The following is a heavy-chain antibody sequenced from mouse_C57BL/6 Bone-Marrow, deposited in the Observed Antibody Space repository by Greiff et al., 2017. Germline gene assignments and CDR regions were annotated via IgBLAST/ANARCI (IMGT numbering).Heavy chain of an antibody. D-gene: IGHD3-2*02. V-gene: IGHV8-12*01. J-gene: IGHJ4*01. CDR2: IYWDDDK. CDR3: ARGDSRLEDYYAMDY. Sequence: QVTLKESGPGILQSSQSLSLTCSFSGFSLSTSGMGVSWIRQPSGKGLEWLAHIYWDDDKRNDPSLKSRPTISKDTSRNQIFHKIISVDTADTATYYYARGDSRLEDYYAMDYWGQGTSVTVSS. CDR1: GFSLSTSGMG.